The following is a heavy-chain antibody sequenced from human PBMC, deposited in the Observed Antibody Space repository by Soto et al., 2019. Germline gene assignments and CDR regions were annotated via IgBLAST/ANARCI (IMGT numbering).Heavy chain of an antibody. V-gene: IGHV3-33*08. CDR3: ARDADTTGHYSHFDL. J-gene: IGHJ4*02. CDR2: MHTGGNEK. CDR1: GFTFSYYG. Sequence: QVQLVESGGGVVQPGGSLRLSCAASGFTFSYYGFHWVRQAPGKGLEWVAVMHTGGNEKYYVDSVKGRFTVSRDDSRNMVYLEMRGLSAEDTAEYFCARDADTTGHYSHFDLWGRGSLVAVS. D-gene: IGHD3-9*01.